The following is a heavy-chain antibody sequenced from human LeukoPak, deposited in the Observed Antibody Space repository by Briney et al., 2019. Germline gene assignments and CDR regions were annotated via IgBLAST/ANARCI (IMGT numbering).Heavy chain of an antibody. Sequence: SETLSLTCAVYGGSFSGYYWSWTRQPPGKGLEWIGEINHSGSTNYNPSLKSRVTISVDTSKNQFSLKLSSVTAADTAVYYCARQPYYYDSSGYYDRSPNFDYWGQGTLVTVSS. J-gene: IGHJ4*02. CDR2: INHSGST. CDR3: ARQPYYYDSSGYYDRSPNFDY. D-gene: IGHD3-22*01. V-gene: IGHV4-34*01. CDR1: GGSFSGYY.